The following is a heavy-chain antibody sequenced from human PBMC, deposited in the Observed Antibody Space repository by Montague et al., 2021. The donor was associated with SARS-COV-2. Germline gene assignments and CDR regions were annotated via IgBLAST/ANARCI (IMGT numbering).Heavy chain of an antibody. D-gene: IGHD6-6*01. CDR1: GGSLSGDH. V-gene: IGHV4-34*01. CDR3: ERGPVGVAARLRYYCDQ. J-gene: IGHJ4*02. Sequence: SETLSLTCAVYGGSLSGDHWSWICQPPGKGLEWIWEVNHSGHSNYNLSLKSRVTMSVDTSKSQFALKVRSVTAADTAVYYCERGPVGVAARLRYYCDQWGQGTLVTVSS. CDR2: VNHSGHS.